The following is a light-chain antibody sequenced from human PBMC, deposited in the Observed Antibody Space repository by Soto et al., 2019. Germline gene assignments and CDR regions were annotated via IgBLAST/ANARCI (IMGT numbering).Light chain of an antibody. V-gene: IGKV3-11*01. J-gene: IGKJ5*01. CDR2: DAS. CDR3: QQRSTPIT. CDR1: QSVGYY. Sequence: EIVLTQSPVTLSLSPGERATLSCRASQSVGYYLAWYQQKPGQAPRLLIYDASSRAAGVPVRFSGSGSGTDFTLTISSLEPEDFAVYYCQQRSTPITFGQGTRLE.